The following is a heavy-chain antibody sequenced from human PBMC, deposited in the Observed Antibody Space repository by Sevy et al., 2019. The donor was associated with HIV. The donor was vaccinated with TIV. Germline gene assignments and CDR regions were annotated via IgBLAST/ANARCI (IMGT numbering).Heavy chain of an antibody. CDR2: ISRTVTT. V-gene: IGHV3-48*02. J-gene: IGHJ5*02. CDR3: AREAYYYDSREENWFDP. D-gene: IGHD3-22*01. Sequence: GGSLRLSCKPSGFTFSVYAMHWVRQAPGKGLEWVSSISRTVTTYYADSVRDRFTISRDNAKNLLYLEMNSLRDEDTAVYYCAREAYYYDSREENWFDPWGQGTLVTVSS. CDR1: GFTFSVYA.